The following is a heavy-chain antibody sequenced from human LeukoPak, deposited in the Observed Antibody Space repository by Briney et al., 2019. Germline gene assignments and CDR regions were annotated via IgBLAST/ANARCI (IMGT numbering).Heavy chain of an antibody. J-gene: IGHJ5*02. Sequence: GGSLRLSCAASGFTFSSYAMSWVRQAPGKGLEWVSAISGSGGSTYYADSVKGRFTISRDNSKNTLYLQMNSLRAEDTAVYYCAKAVRGVIGASWFDPWGQGTLVTVSS. V-gene: IGHV3-23*01. CDR2: ISGSGGST. D-gene: IGHD3-10*01. CDR1: GFTFSSYA. CDR3: AKAVRGVIGASWFDP.